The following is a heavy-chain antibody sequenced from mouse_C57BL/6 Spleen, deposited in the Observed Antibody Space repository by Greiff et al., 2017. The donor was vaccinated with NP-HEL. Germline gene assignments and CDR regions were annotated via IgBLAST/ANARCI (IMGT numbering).Heavy chain of an antibody. D-gene: IGHD1-1*01. Sequence: QVQLQQPGAELVTPGASVTLSCKASGYTFTSYWMHWVKQRPGQGLEWIGMIHPNSGSTNYNEKFKSKATLTVDKSSSTAYMQLSSLASEDSAVYYCARLGYGSSPWFAYWGQGTLVTVSA. J-gene: IGHJ3*01. CDR1: GYTFTSYW. CDR2: IHPNSGST. CDR3: ARLGYGSSPWFAY. V-gene: IGHV1-64*01.